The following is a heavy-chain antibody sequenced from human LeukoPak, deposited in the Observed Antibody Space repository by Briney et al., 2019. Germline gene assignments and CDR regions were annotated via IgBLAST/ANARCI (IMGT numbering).Heavy chain of an antibody. CDR3: AKVPRYCSGGSCYAGYFEY. Sequence: GGSLRLSCAVSGFTFSSYAMSWVRQAPGKGLEWVSAISGSGGNTYYADSVKGRFTISRDNSKNTLYLQMYSLRAEDTAVYYCAKVPRYCSGGSCYAGYFEYWGQGTLVTVSS. CDR2: ISGSGGNT. V-gene: IGHV3-23*01. CDR1: GFTFSSYA. D-gene: IGHD2-15*01. J-gene: IGHJ4*02.